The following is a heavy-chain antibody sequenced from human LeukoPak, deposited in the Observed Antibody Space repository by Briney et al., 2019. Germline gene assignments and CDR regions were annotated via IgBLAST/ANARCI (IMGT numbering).Heavy chain of an antibody. CDR2: IYSGGST. CDR1: GFTVSSNY. CDR3: ARGVDYDSSGYYDYYYYGMDV. J-gene: IGHJ6*02. Sequence: PGGSLRLSCAASGFTVSSNYMSWVRQAPGKGLEWVSVIYSGGSTYYADSVKGRFTISRDNSKNTLYLQMNSLRAEDTAVYYCARGVDYDSSGYYDYYYYGMDVWGQGTTVTVSS. D-gene: IGHD3-22*01. V-gene: IGHV3-53*01.